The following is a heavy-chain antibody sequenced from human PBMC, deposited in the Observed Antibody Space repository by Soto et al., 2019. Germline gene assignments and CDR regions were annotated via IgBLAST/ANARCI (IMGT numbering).Heavy chain of an antibody. D-gene: IGHD4-17*01. Sequence: EVQLVESGGGLVKPGGSLRLSCAASGFTFSDAWMNWVRQAPGKGLEWVGRIKSKTDGGTIDYAAPVKGRFTISRDDSKNTLNLQMNSLKTEDTAVYYCTTGSYGDYLSDYYFDYWGQGTLVTVSS. CDR2: IKSKTDGGTI. CDR3: TTGSYGDYLSDYYFDY. J-gene: IGHJ4*02. CDR1: GFTFSDAW. V-gene: IGHV3-15*07.